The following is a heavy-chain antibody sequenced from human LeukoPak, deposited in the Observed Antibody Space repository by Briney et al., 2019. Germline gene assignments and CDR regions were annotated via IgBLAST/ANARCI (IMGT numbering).Heavy chain of an antibody. Sequence: PGGSLRLSCAASGFTFGSYGMHWVRQAPGKGLEWVAVIWYDGSNKYYADSVKGRFTISRDNSKNTLYLQMNSLRAEDTAVYYCARDLRLRYFDWFTCDYWGQGTLVTVSS. CDR3: ARDLRLRYFDWFTCDY. V-gene: IGHV3-33*01. D-gene: IGHD3-9*01. CDR2: IWYDGSNK. CDR1: GFTFGSYG. J-gene: IGHJ4*02.